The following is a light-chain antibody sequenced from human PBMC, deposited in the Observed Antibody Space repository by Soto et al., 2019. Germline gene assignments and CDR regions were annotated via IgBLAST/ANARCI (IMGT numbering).Light chain of an antibody. Sequence: EIVLTQSPGTLSLSPGERATLSCRASQSVSSSYLGWYQQKPGQAPRLLIYGASGMATGIQDRFSGSGSGTDFTFTISRLEHDDFAVYYCQHYGGSPSFTFGPGTKVDIK. CDR2: GAS. CDR3: QHYGGSPSFT. CDR1: QSVSSSY. V-gene: IGKV3-20*01. J-gene: IGKJ3*01.